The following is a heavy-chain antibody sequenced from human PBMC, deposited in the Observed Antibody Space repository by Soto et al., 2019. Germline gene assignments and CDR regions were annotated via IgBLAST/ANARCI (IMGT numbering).Heavy chain of an antibody. V-gene: IGHV1-46*01. D-gene: IGHD5-12*01. Sequence: ASVKVSCKASTYTFTSFGISWVRQAPGQGLEWMGIINPSGGSTSYAQKFQGRVTMTRDTSTSTVYMELSSLRSEDTAVYYCARDPGDGYNYFDYWGQGTLVNVS. CDR3: ARDPGDGYNYFDY. CDR2: INPSGGST. J-gene: IGHJ4*02. CDR1: TYTFTSFG.